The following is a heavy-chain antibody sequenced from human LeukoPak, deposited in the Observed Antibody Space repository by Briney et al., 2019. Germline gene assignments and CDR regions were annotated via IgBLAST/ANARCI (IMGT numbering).Heavy chain of an antibody. CDR2: ISYSGGT. J-gene: IGHJ4*02. Sequence: TSETLSLTCTVSGDSIRSYQWCWFRQPPGKGLECIGYISYSGGTVYSPSLRSRVTISVDTSKSPFSLKLSSVTAADTAVYYCARVGRGDHTWGSYSFDYWGQGILVTASS. CDR1: GDSIRSYQ. V-gene: IGHV4-59*01. D-gene: IGHD3-16*01. CDR3: ARVGRGDHTWGSYSFDY.